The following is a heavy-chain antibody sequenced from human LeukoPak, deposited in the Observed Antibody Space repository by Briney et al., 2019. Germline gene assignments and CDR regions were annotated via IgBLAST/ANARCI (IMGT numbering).Heavy chain of an antibody. Sequence: GGSLRLSCAASGFTFSSYAMSWVRQAPGKGLEWVSSISSSSSYIYYADSVKGRFTISRDNAKNSLYLQMNSLRAEDTAVYYCARDRVFLDAFDIWGQGTMVTVSS. CDR1: GFTFSSYA. V-gene: IGHV3-21*01. CDR2: ISSSSSYI. J-gene: IGHJ3*02. CDR3: ARDRVFLDAFDI. D-gene: IGHD2-21*01.